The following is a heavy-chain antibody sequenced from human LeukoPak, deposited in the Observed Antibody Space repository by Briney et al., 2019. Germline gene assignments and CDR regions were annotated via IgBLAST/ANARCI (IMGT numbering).Heavy chain of an antibody. Sequence: SETLSLTCAVYGGSFSGYYWTWIRQPPGKGLEWIGEINHSGSTNYNPSLKSRVTISVDTSKNQFSLKLSSVTAADTAVYYCARERLYYYYCYMDVWGKGTTVTVSS. CDR3: ARERLYYYYCYMDV. CDR2: INHSGST. V-gene: IGHV4-34*01. J-gene: IGHJ6*03. CDR1: GGSFSGYY.